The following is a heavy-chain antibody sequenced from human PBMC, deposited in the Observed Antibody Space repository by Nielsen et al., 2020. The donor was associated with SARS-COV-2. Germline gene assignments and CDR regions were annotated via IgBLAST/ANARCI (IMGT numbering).Heavy chain of an antibody. CDR3: ARGGYYDSSGYYYEDAFDI. CDR2: IDPSDSYT. CDR1: GYSFTSYW. V-gene: IGHV5-10-1*01. Sequence: GESLKISCKGSGYSFTSYWISWVRQMPGKGLEWMGRIDPSDSYTNYSPSFQGHVTISADKSISTAYLQWSSLKASDTAMYYCARGGYYDSSGYYYEDAFDIWGQGTMVTVSS. D-gene: IGHD3-22*01. J-gene: IGHJ3*02.